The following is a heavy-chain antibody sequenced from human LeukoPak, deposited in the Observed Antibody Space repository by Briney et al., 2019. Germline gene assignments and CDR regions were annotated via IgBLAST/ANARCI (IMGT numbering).Heavy chain of an antibody. Sequence: GASVEVSCKASGYTFTGYYMHWVRQAPGQGLEWMGWINPNSGGTNYAQKFQGRVTMTRDTSISTAYMELSRLRSDDTAVYYCAGEGITMVRGDLYYYYYYYMDVWGKGTTVTISS. CDR1: GYTFTGYY. CDR2: INPNSGGT. D-gene: IGHD3-10*01. J-gene: IGHJ6*03. CDR3: AGEGITMVRGDLYYYYYYYMDV. V-gene: IGHV1-2*02.